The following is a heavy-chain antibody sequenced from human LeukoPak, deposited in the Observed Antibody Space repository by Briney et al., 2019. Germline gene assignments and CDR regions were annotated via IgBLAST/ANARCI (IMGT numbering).Heavy chain of an antibody. D-gene: IGHD1-14*01. V-gene: IGHV3-48*01. CDR1: GFTFSSYS. Sequence: TGGSLRLSCAASGFTFSSYSMNWVRQAPGKGLEWVSYISSSSSTIYYADSVKGRFTISRDNAKNSLYLQMNSLRAEDTAVYYCAGGAMTGAFDIWGQGTMVTVSS. CDR2: ISSSSSTI. CDR3: AGGAMTGAFDI. J-gene: IGHJ3*02.